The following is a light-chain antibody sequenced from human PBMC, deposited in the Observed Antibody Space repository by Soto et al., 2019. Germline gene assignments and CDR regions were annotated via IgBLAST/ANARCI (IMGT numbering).Light chain of an antibody. CDR3: QQYGSSPFT. V-gene: IGKV3-20*01. CDR2: DAS. J-gene: IGKJ3*01. CDR1: QMISSRN. Sequence: EIVLTQSPGTLSLSPGERATLSCRASQMISSRNLVWYQQTPGQAPRLLIYDASSRATGIPDRFSGSGSGTDFTLTISRLEPEDFAVYYCQQYGSSPFTFGPGTKVDIK.